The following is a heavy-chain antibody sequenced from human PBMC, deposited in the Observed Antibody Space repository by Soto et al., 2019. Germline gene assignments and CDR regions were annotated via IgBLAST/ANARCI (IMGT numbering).Heavy chain of an antibody. CDR2: VNPSGGHT. J-gene: IGHJ4*02. CDR3: ARGGHFVLVTAALDF. CDR1: GDTFTDYY. Sequence: QVQLVQSGAEVKKPGASVKVSCKASGDTFTDYYIHWVRQAPGQGLEWMGTVNPSGGHTTYAQHFLGRMSMTRDTSTSTLYMELTSLTSEDTAVYYCARGGHFVLVTAALDFWVQGTLVTVSS. V-gene: IGHV1-46*03. D-gene: IGHD2-21*02.